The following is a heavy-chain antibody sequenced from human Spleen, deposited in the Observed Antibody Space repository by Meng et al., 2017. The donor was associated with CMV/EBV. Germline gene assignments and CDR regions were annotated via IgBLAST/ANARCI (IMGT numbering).Heavy chain of an antibody. V-gene: IGHV3-30*02. CDR3: AKLESPIVYEKIFDI. J-gene: IGHJ3*02. CDR1: GFTFSSYD. Sequence: GESLKISCAASGFTFSSYDMHWVRQAPGKGLEWVAFIHYGTNDKYYADSVKGRFTISRDNSKNTLYLQMYSLRAEDTAVYYCAKLESPIVYEKIFDIWGQGTMVTVSS. CDR2: IHYGTNDK. D-gene: IGHD2/OR15-2a*01.